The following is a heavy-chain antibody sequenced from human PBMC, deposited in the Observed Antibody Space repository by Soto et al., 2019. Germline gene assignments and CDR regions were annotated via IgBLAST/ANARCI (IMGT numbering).Heavy chain of an antibody. CDR2: ISSDGSKK. D-gene: IGHD3-10*01. V-gene: IGHV3-30*18. CDR1: GFTFSSYG. CDR3: AKASHYGSGSYSYYYGMDV. Sequence: QVQLVESGGGVVQPGRSLRLSCAASGFTFSSYGIHWVRQAPSKGLEWVALISSDGSKKYYAYSVKGRLNISRDNSKNTLYLQMNSLRAEDTAVYYCAKASHYGSGSYSYYYGMDVWGRGTTVTVSS. J-gene: IGHJ6*02.